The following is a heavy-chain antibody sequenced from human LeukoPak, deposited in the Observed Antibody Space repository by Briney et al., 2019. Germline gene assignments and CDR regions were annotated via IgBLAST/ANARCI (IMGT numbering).Heavy chain of an antibody. CDR3: ASGGFLTGSMNHFDY. J-gene: IGHJ4*02. V-gene: IGHV1-2*04. CDR1: GYTFTGYY. Sequence: VASVKVSCKASGYTFTGYYMHWVRQAPRQGLEWMGWINPNSGGTNYAQKFQGWVTMTRDTSISTAYMELSRLRSDDTAVYYCASGGFLTGSMNHFDYWGQGTLVTVSS. CDR2: INPNSGGT. D-gene: IGHD3-9*01.